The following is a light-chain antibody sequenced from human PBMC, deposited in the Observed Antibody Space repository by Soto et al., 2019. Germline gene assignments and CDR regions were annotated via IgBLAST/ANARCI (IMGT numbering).Light chain of an antibody. V-gene: IGKV3-20*01. Sequence: ESMLTQSPGTLYLSPGEIATLSCRASPSVSTRYLAWYQQKPGQAPRLLIYGASIRVTGIPDRCSGSGSGTDFTLTSSRLEPEDFAVYYCHQFGSSPPAFTFGQGTKLDI. CDR3: HQFGSSPPAFT. J-gene: IGKJ2*01. CDR2: GAS. CDR1: PSVSTRY.